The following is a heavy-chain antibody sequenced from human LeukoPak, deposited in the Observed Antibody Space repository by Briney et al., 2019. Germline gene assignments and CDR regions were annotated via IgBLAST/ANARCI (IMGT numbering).Heavy chain of an antibody. V-gene: IGHV4-39*07. D-gene: IGHD6-13*01. CDR2: IYYSGST. Sequence: SETLSLTCTVSGGSISSSSYYWGWIRQPPGKGLEWIGSIYYSGSTYYNPSLKSRVTISVDTSKNQFSLKLSSVTAADTAVYYCARDKQQLPVRGFDPRGQGTLVTVSS. J-gene: IGHJ5*02. CDR1: GGSISSSSYY. CDR3: ARDKQQLPVRGFDP.